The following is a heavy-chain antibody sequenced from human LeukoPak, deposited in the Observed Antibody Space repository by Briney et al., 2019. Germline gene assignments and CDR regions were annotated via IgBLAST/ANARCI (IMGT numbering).Heavy chain of an antibody. J-gene: IGHJ4*02. CDR3: ARDEDTALAPGGY. Sequence: ASVKVSCKXSGYTFTNYGISWVRQAPGQGLEWMGWISVYNGNTNYSQKVQGRVTMTTDTSTSTAYMELRSLRSDDTAVYSCARDEDTALAPGGYWGQGTLVTVSS. CDR2: ISVYNGNT. CDR1: GYTFTNYG. V-gene: IGHV1-18*01. D-gene: IGHD5-18*01.